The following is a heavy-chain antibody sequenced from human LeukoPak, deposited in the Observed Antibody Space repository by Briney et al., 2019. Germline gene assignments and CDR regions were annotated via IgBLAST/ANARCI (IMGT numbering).Heavy chain of an antibody. CDR2: IIPMFGTA. D-gene: IGHD1-14*01. Sequence: SVKVSCKASGGTFSSYAISWVRQAPGQGLEWMGRIIPMFGTANYAQKFQGRVTITTDESTSTAYMELSSLRSEDTAVYYCARSSPYPEPGWFDPWGQATLVTVSS. CDR3: ARSSPYPEPGWFDP. V-gene: IGHV1-69*05. J-gene: IGHJ5*02. CDR1: GGTFSSYA.